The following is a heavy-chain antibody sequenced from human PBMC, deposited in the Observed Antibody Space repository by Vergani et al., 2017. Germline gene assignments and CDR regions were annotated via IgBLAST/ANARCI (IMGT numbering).Heavy chain of an antibody. D-gene: IGHD1-26*01. J-gene: IGHJ5*02. V-gene: IGHV1-46*01. CDR2: INPSGGST. CDR3: ATAHFSSYSGKTNNWFDP. CDR1: GYTFTSYY. Sequence: QVQLVQSGAEVKKPGASVKVSCKASGYTFTSYYMHWVRQAPGQGLEWMGIINPSGGSTSYAQKFQGRVTMTRDTSTDTAYMELSSLRSEDTAVYYCATAHFSSYSGKTNNWFDPWGQGTLVTVSS.